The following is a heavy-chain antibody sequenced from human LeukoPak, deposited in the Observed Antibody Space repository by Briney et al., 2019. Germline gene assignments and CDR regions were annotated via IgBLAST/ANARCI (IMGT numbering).Heavy chain of an antibody. CDR3: ARHLAYYYDSSGYYQNFDY. V-gene: IGHV4-4*02. Sequence: SGTLSLTCAVSGGSISSSNWWSWVRQPPGKGLEWIGEIYHSGSTNYNPSLKSRVTISVDTSKNQFSLKLSSVTAADTAVYYCARHLAYYYDSSGYYQNFDYWGQGTLVTVSS. J-gene: IGHJ4*02. D-gene: IGHD3-22*01. CDR1: GGSISSSNW. CDR2: IYHSGST.